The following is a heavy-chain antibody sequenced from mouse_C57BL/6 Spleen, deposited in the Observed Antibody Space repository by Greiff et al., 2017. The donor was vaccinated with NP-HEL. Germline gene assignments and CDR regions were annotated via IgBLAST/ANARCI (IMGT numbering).Heavy chain of an antibody. CDR3: ARDDRTGYYFDY. Sequence: EVQGVESGGGLVKPGGSLKLSCAASGFTFSSYAMSWVRQTPEKRLEWVATISDGGSYTYYPDIVKGRFTISRDNAKNNLYLQMSHLKSEDTAMYYCARDDRTGYYFDYWGQGTTLTVSS. J-gene: IGHJ2*01. CDR1: GFTFSSYA. CDR2: ISDGGSYT. D-gene: IGHD1-1*01. V-gene: IGHV5-4*01.